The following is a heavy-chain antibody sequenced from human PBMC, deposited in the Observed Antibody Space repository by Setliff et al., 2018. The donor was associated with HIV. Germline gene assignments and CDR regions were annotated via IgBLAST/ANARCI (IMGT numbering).Heavy chain of an antibody. CDR2: INSAGSDDT. V-gene: IGHV3-74*01. D-gene: IGHD4-17*01. J-gene: IGHJ6*03. CDR3: AKGHGDWLGNYMDV. Sequence: GGSLRLSCVASEFTFSDSWMHWVRQAPGAGLVWVARINSAGSDDTYYADSVQGRFSISRDNSKNTVFLQMNGLKVDDTAVYYCAKGHGDWLGNYMDVWGKGTSVTVSS. CDR1: EFTFSDSW.